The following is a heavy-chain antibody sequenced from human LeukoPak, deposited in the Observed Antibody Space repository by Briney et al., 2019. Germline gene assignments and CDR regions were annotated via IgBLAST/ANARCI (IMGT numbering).Heavy chain of an antibody. J-gene: IGHJ4*02. Sequence: GNSLRLSCVASGFTFSSYGFHWVRQAPGKGLEWVAVVWSGGGNEYYADSVKGRFTISRDDSKNTLYLQMNSLRAEASAVYYCARDIWFGEFRYFDCWGQGTLVTVSS. V-gene: IGHV3-33*01. CDR1: GFTFSSYG. CDR3: ARDIWFGEFRYFDC. CDR2: VWSGGGNE. D-gene: IGHD3-10*01.